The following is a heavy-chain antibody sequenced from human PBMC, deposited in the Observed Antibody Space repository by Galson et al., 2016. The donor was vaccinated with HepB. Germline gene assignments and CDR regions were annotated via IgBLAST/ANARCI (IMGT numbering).Heavy chain of an antibody. CDR2: IKQDGSEK. CDR3: ALGQCFLADS. V-gene: IGHV3-7*05. D-gene: IGHD3-16*01. CDR1: GFTFSSYW. Sequence: SLRLSCAASGFTFSSYWMNWVRQAPGKGLEWVAIIKQDGSEKYYVDSLKGRFTISRDNAKKSLYLQMSSLRPEDTAVYYCALGQCFLADSWCQGTLFTVSS. J-gene: IGHJ4*02.